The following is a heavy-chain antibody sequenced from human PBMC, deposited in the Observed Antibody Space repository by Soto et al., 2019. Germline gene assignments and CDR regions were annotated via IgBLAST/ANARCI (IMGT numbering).Heavy chain of an antibody. D-gene: IGHD3-3*01. Sequence: SETLSLTCTVSGGSISSGDYCWSWIRQPPGKGLEWIGYIYYSGSTYYNPSLKSRITINPDTSKNQFSLQLNSVTPEDTAVYYCAREGRYYDFWSGLDYWGQGTLVTVSS. J-gene: IGHJ4*02. CDR2: IYYSGST. V-gene: IGHV4-30-4*01. CDR1: GGSISSGDYC. CDR3: AREGRYYDFWSGLDY.